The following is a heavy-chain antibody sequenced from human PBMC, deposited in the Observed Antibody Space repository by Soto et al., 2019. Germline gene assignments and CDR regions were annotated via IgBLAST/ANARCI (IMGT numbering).Heavy chain of an antibody. V-gene: IGHV3-23*01. CDR1: GFTFSNYA. CDR2: TSRGGTSA. Sequence: EVQLLESGGGLVQPGGSLRLSCAASGFTFSNYAMSWVRQAPKKGLEWVSTSRGGTSAYYADSVKGRFTISRDNSKNTLYLQMHSLRAEDTAVYYCAKDPHGTGPSYWYFDLWGRGALVTVSS. CDR3: AKDPHGTGPSYWYFDL. J-gene: IGHJ2*01. D-gene: IGHD1-1*01.